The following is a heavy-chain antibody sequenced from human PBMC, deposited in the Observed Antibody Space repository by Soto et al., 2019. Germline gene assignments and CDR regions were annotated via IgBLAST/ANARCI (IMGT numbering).Heavy chain of an antibody. J-gene: IGHJ6*03. V-gene: IGHV3-23*01. D-gene: IGHD2-2*01. CDR3: AKMGTDCSSTSCYAGYYYYYMDV. CDR2: ISGSGGST. CDR1: GFTFSSYA. Sequence: PGGSLRLSCAASGFTFSSYAMSWVRQAPGKGLEWVSAISGSGGSTYYADSVKGRFTISRDNSKNTLYLQMNSLRAEDTAVYYCAKMGTDCSSTSCYAGYYYYYMDVWGKGTTVTVSS.